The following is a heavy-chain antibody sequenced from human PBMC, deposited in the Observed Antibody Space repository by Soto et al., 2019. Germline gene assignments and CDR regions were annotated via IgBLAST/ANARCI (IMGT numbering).Heavy chain of an antibody. D-gene: IGHD6-13*01. Sequence: GESLKISCKGSGYSFTSYWISRVRQMPGKGLEWMGRIDPSDSYTNYSPSFQGHVTISADKSISTAYLQWSSLKASDTAMYYCARQGYSSSWYDYWGQGTLVTVSS. CDR1: GYSFTSYW. J-gene: IGHJ4*02. V-gene: IGHV5-10-1*01. CDR3: ARQGYSSSWYDY. CDR2: IDPSDSYT.